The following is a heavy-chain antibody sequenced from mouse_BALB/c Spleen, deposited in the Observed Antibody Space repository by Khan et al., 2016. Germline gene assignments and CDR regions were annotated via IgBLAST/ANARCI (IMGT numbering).Heavy chain of an antibody. J-gene: IGHJ1*01. V-gene: IGHV3-2*02. CDR2: ISYSGST. Sequence: EVKLLESGPGLVKPSQSLSLTCTVTGYSITSDYAWNWIRQFPGNKLEWMGYISYSGSTSYNPYLKSRISITRDTSKNQFFLQLNFVTTEDTATYYCARAPPRWYFDVWGAGTTVTVSS. CDR1: GYSITSDYA. CDR3: ARAPPRWYFDV.